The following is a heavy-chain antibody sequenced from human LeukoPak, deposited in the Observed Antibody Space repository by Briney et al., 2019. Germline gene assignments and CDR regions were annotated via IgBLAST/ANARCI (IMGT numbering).Heavy chain of an antibody. CDR2: MINGGSP. V-gene: IGHV4-34*12. CDR1: GGSFTTDS. D-gene: IGHD2-21*02. J-gene: IGHJ3*01. Sequence: SETLSLTCAVYGGSFTTDSWNWIRQSPEKGLEWIGGMINGGSPNYNPPLESRLTISLDRSKRHVSLEMTSLTAADTGVYYCARRSRFTPRQSDAVTSPWGAFDLWGQGTTVIVSS. CDR3: ARRSRFTPRQSDAVTSPWGAFDL.